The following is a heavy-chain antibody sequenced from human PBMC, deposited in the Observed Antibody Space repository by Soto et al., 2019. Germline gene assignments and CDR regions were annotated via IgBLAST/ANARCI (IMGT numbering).Heavy chain of an antibody. Sequence: PVGSLRLSCAASGFTFSNAWMNWVRQAPGKGLEWVGRIKSKTDGGTTDYAAPVKGRFTISRDDSKNTLYLQMNSLKTEDTAVYYCTTNYDFRAYYYYGMDVWGQGTTVTVSS. CDR1: GFTFSNAW. CDR2: IKSKTDGGTT. V-gene: IGHV3-15*07. J-gene: IGHJ6*02. D-gene: IGHD3-3*01. CDR3: TTNYDFRAYYYYGMDV.